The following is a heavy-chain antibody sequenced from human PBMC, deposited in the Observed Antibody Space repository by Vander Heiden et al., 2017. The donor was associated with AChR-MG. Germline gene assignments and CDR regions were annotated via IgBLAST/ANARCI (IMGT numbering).Heavy chain of an antibody. V-gene: IGHV1-2*02. CDR1: GYTFTGYY. CDR2: INPNSGGT. D-gene: IGHD3-22*01. Sequence: QVQLVQSGAEVKKPGASVKVSCKASGYTFTGYYMHWVRQAPGQGLEWMGWINPNSGGTNYAQKFQGRVTMTRDTSISTAYMELSRLRSDDTAVYYCARGDFPIVVVITSLFDYWGQGTLVTVSS. CDR3: ARGDFPIVVVITSLFDY. J-gene: IGHJ4*02.